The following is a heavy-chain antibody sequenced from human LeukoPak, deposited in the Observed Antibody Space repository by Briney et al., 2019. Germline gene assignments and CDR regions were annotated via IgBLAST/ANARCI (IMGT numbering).Heavy chain of an antibody. CDR1: GFTFDDYG. V-gene: IGHV3-23*01. Sequence: GGSLRLSCAASGFTFDDYGMSWVRQAPGKGLEWVSAISGSGGSTYYADSVKGRFTISRDNSKNTLYLQMNSLRAEDTAVYYCAKVMTMVVTDAFDIWGQGTMVTVSS. CDR2: ISGSGGST. CDR3: AKVMTMVVTDAFDI. D-gene: IGHD4-23*01. J-gene: IGHJ3*02.